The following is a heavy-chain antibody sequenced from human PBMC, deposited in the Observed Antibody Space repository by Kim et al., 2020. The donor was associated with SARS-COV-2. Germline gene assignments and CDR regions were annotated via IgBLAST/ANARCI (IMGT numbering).Heavy chain of an antibody. J-gene: IGHJ4*02. CDR2: ISYDGSNK. V-gene: IGHV3-30*18. Sequence: GSLRLSCAASGFTFSSYGMHWVRQAPGKGLEWVAVISYDGSNKYYADSVKGRFTISRDNSKNTLYLQMNSLRAEDTAVYYCAKDTYYYDSSGSGEFDYWGQGTLVTVSS. CDR3: AKDTYYYDSSGSGEFDY. D-gene: IGHD3-22*01. CDR1: GFTFSSYG.